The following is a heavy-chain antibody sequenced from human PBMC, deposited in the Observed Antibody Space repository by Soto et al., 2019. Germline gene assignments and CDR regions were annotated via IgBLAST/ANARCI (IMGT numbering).Heavy chain of an antibody. V-gene: IGHV6-1*01. CDR2: TNYRSTWYN. CDR1: GDRVSSNSAA. D-gene: IGHD3-10*01. Sequence: QVQLQQSGPGLVKPSQTLSLTCAISGDRVSSNSAAWNWIRQSPSRGLEWLGSTNYRSTWYNDSAPSAKSRITITPDTSKNQFPLHLNSVTPEDTAVYYCARALGQFWFAYAFDIWGQGTTVTVSS. CDR3: ARALGQFWFAYAFDI. J-gene: IGHJ3*02.